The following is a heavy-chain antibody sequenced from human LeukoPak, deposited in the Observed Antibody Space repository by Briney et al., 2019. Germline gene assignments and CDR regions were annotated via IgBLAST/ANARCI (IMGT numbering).Heavy chain of an antibody. V-gene: IGHV4-59*01. Sequence: SETLSLTCTVSGGSISSYYWSWIRQPPGKGLEWIGYIYYSGSTNFNPSLKSRVTISVDTSKNQFSLKLSSVTAADTAVYYCARYVDYYDSSGIPEGFDPWGQGTLVTVSS. CDR2: IYYSGST. D-gene: IGHD3-22*01. CDR1: GGSISSYY. CDR3: ARYVDYYDSSGIPEGFDP. J-gene: IGHJ5*02.